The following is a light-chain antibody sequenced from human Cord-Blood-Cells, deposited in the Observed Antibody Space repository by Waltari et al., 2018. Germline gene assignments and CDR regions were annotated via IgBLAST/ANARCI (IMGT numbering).Light chain of an antibody. V-gene: IGLV2-14*01. J-gene: IGLJ3*02. Sequence: QSALTQPASVSGSPGQSITIPCTGTSSDVGGYNYVSWYQQHPGQAPTLMIYDVSNRPSGVSNRFSGSKSGNTASLTISGLQAEDEADYYCSSYTSSSTWVFGGGTKLTVL. CDR2: DVS. CDR1: SSDVGGYNY. CDR3: SSYTSSSTWV.